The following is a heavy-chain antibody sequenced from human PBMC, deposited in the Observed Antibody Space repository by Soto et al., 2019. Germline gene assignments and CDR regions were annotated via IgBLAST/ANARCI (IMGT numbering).Heavy chain of an antibody. J-gene: IGHJ4*02. D-gene: IGHD2-8*01. Sequence: QIQMVQSGAEVKQPGASVTISCKTSGYKFSSYSINWVRQAPGQGLECMAWLSTTSGNTHYAERVQGRVTVTLDKSARTTFMEMWGLTSDDTVVYFCARDNGYYDFWGQGTLVTVSS. CDR2: LSTTSGNT. CDR3: ARDNGYYDF. V-gene: IGHV1-18*01. CDR1: GYKFSSYS.